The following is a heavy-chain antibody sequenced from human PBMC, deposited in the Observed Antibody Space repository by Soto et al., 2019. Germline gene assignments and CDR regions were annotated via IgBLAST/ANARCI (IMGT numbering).Heavy chain of an antibody. CDR3: AGGSNYGFWSGYYYYYMDV. CDR1: GGSFSGYY. CDR2: INDSGST. J-gene: IGHJ6*03. V-gene: IGHV4-34*01. Sequence: PSETLSLTCAVYGGSFSGYYWSWIRQAPGKGLEWIGEINDSGSTNYNPSIKSRVTISVDTSRNQFSLKLSSVAAADTAVYYCAGGSNYGFWSGYYYYYMDVWGDGTTVTVSS. D-gene: IGHD3-3*01.